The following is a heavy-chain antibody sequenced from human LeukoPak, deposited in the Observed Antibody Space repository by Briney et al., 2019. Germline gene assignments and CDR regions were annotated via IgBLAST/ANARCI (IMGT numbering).Heavy chain of an antibody. J-gene: IGHJ3*02. CDR3: ARHRLPRVYYDSSGYYHAAFDI. CDR1: GYTFTSYY. CDR2: INPSGGST. Sequence: GASVKVSCKASGYTFTSYYMHWVRQAPGQGLEWMGLINPSGGSTSYAQKFQGRVTMTRDMSTSTVYMELSSLRSEDTAVYYCARHRLPRVYYDSSGYYHAAFDIWGQGTMVTVSS. V-gene: IGHV1-46*01. D-gene: IGHD3-22*01.